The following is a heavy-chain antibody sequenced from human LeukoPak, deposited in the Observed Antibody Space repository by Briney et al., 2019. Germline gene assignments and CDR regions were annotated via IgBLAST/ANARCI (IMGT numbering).Heavy chain of an antibody. D-gene: IGHD3-22*01. CDR3: AKANSLSGYYYDTVDF. V-gene: IGHV3-23*01. CDR1: GCTLSSYA. Sequence: PGGGLRVSCAASGCTLSSYAMSWVRQAPGKGVEWVSAISGSSDSTYYADSVKGRFTISRDNSRSTLSLQMDSLRAEDTAVYYCAKANSLSGYYYDTVDFWGQGTLVTVSS. CDR2: ISGSSDST. J-gene: IGHJ4*02.